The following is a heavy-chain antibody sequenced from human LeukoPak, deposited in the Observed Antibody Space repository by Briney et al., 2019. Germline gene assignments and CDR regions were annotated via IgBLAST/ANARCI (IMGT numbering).Heavy chain of an antibody. V-gene: IGHV1-46*01. D-gene: IGHD1-26*01. CDR3: ARSGSHNYYYYGMDV. CDR2: LSPSGGST. J-gene: IGHJ6*02. CDR1: GYTFTSYY. Sequence: AASVKLSCKASGYTFTSYYIHWVRQAPGQGLEWMGILSPSGGSTSYAQKFQGRVTMTRDTSTSTVYMELSSLRSDDTAVYYCARSGSHNYYYYGMDVWGQGTTVIVSS.